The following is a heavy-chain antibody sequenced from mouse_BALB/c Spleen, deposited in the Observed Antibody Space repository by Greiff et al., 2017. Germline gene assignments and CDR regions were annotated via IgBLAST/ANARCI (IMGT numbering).Heavy chain of an antibody. CDR3: ARSGYGNLHWDY. CDR1: GYTFTSYW. J-gene: IGHJ4*01. Sequence: VMLVESGAELAKPGASVKMSCKASGYTFTSYWMHWVKQRPGQGLEWIGYINPSTGYTEYNQKFKDKATLTADKSSSTAYMQLSSLTSEDSAVYYCARSGYGNLHWDYWVKEPQSPSPQ. V-gene: IGHV1-7*01. D-gene: IGHD2-10*02. CDR2: INPSTGYT.